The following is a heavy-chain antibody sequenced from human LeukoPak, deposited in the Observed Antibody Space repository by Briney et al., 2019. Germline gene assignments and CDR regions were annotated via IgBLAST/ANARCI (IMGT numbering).Heavy chain of an antibody. D-gene: IGHD6-19*01. V-gene: IGHV3-23*01. J-gene: IGHJ4*02. CDR2: ISGSGSNT. Sequence: GGSLRLSCAASGFTSSNYAMSWVRQAPGKGLEWVSAISGSGSNTYYADSVKGRFTISRDNSKNTLYLQMNSLRAEDTALYYCAKDLRLAVTGTLSYWGQGTLVIVSS. CDR1: GFTSSNYA. CDR3: AKDLRLAVTGTLSY.